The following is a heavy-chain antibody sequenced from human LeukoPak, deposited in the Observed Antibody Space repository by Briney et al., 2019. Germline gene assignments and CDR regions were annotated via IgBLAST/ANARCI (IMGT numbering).Heavy chain of an antibody. CDR3: RTSTGGF. V-gene: IGHV3-30*03. D-gene: IGHD5-12*01. CDR2: ISYDGSNN. J-gene: IGHJ4*02. CDR1: GFTFSSYG. Sequence: GGSLRLSCAASGFTFSSYGMHWVRQAPGKGLEWVAFISYDGSNNFYEDSVKGRFTISRDNSKNTLYLQVNSLRAEDTGVYYVRTSTGGFWGQGTLVTVSS.